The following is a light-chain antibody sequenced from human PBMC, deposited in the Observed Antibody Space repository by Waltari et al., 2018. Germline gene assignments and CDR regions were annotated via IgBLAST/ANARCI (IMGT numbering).Light chain of an antibody. V-gene: IGKV3-15*01. Sequence: ETVMTQSQATLSVSPGERATLSCRASQSVSSNLAWYQQKPGQAPRLLIYGASTRATGIPARFSGSGSGTEFTLTISSLQSEDFAVYYCQQYNNWPLTFGGGTKVEIK. J-gene: IGKJ4*01. CDR2: GAS. CDR3: QQYNNWPLT. CDR1: QSVSSN.